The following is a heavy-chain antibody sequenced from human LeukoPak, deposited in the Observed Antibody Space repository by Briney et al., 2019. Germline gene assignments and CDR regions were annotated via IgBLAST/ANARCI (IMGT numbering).Heavy chain of an antibody. CDR2: IYYSGSY. Sequence: PSETLSLTCTVSGGSISSGDYYWSWIRRPPGKGLEWIAYIYYSGSYYYIPSLESRVTMSVDTSKNQFSLRLSSVTAADTAVYYCARQIYGDLYYFDYWGQGTLVTVSS. CDR3: ARQIYGDLYYFDY. J-gene: IGHJ4*02. D-gene: IGHD4-17*01. V-gene: IGHV4-30-4*01. CDR1: GGSISSGDYY.